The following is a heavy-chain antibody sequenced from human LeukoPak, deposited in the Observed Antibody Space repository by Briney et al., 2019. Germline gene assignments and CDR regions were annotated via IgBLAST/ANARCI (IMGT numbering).Heavy chain of an antibody. V-gene: IGHV3-48*03. D-gene: IGHD3-10*01. CDR3: ARGRGGGPRDAFDI. J-gene: IGHJ3*02. CDR1: GFTFSSYE. Sequence: GGSLRLSCAASGFTFSSYEMNWVRQAPGKGLEWVSYSSSSGRTIYYADSVKGRFTVSRDNAKNSLYLQMNSLRAEDTAVYYCARGRGGGPRDAFDIWGQGTMVTVSS. CDR2: SSSSGRTI.